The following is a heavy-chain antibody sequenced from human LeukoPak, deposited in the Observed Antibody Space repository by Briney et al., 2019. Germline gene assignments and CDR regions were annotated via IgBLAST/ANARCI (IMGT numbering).Heavy chain of an antibody. CDR1: GGSISSYY. CDR2: IYYSGST. CDR3: AGLYSSSWYNYYCYGMDV. J-gene: IGHJ6*02. D-gene: IGHD6-13*01. Sequence: SETLSLTCTVSGGSISSYYWSWIRQPPGKGLEWIGYIYYSGSTNYNPSLKSRVTISVDTSKNQFSLKLRSVTAADTDVYYCAGLYSSSWYNYYCYGMDVWGQGTTVTVSS. V-gene: IGHV4-59*01.